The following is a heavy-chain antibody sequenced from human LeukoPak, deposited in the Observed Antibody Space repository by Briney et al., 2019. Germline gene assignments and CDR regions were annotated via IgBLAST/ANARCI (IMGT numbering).Heavy chain of an antibody. D-gene: IGHD5-18*01. V-gene: IGHV4-30-2*01. CDR2: IYHSGST. Sequence: SETLSLTCTVSGGSISSGGYYWSWIRQPPGKGLEWIGYIYHSGSTYYNPSLKSRVTISVDRSKNQFSLKLSSVTAADTAVYYCVSPTHSYGGGGQGTLVTVSS. CDR3: VSPTHSYGG. J-gene: IGHJ4*02. CDR1: GGSISSGGYY.